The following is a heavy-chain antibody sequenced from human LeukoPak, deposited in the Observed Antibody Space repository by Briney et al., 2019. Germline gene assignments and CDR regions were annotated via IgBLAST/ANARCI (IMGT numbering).Heavy chain of an antibody. D-gene: IGHD5-24*01. Sequence: KPSETLSLTCTVSGGSISSYYWSWIRQPPGKGLEWIGSIYHSGSTYYNPSLKSRVTISVDTSKNQFSLKLSSVTAADTAVYYCARSLEMATIFQHWGQGTLVTVSS. V-gene: IGHV4-59*08. CDR3: ARSLEMATIFQH. CDR1: GGSISSYY. CDR2: IYHSGST. J-gene: IGHJ1*01.